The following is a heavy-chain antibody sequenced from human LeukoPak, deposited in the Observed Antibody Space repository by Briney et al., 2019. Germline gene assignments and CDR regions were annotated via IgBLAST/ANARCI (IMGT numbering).Heavy chain of an antibody. CDR2: IYYSGST. J-gene: IGHJ6*03. CDR1: GGSFSGYY. V-gene: IGHV4-59*01. CDR3: ARGRSSYYMDV. Sequence: PSETLSLTCAVYGGSFSGYYWSWIRQPPGKGLEWIGYIYYSGSTNYNPSLKSRVTISVDTSKNQFSLKLSSVTAADTAVYYCARGRSSYYMDVWGKGTTVTVSS.